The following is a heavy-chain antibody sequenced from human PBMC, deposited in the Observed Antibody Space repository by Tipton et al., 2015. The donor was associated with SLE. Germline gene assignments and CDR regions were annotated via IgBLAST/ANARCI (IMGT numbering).Heavy chain of an antibody. V-gene: IGHV4-34*01. J-gene: IGHJ3*02. CDR3: ARVVLWFGELLGGDAFDI. CDR2: INHSGST. CDR1: GGSFSGYY. D-gene: IGHD3-10*01. Sequence: TLSLTCAVYGGSFSGYYWSWIRQPPGKGLEWIGEINHSGSTNYNPSLKSRVTISVDTSKNQFSLKLSSVTAADTAVYYCARVVLWFGELLGGDAFDIWGQGTMVTVSS.